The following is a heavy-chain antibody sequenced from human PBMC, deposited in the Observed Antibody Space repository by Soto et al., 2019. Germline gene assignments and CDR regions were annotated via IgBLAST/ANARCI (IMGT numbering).Heavy chain of an antibody. CDR1: GDTFTDYY. CDR3: ARGGHVVVVTAALDY. Sequence: QVQLVQSGAEVKKPGASVKVSCKASGDTFTDYYIHWVRQAPGQGLEWMGTVNPSGGHTTYAQHFLGRMTMTRDTSTSTLYMELSSLTSEDTAVYYCARGGHVVVVTAALDYWGQGTLVTVSS. D-gene: IGHD2-21*02. J-gene: IGHJ4*02. V-gene: IGHV1-46*01. CDR2: VNPSGGHT.